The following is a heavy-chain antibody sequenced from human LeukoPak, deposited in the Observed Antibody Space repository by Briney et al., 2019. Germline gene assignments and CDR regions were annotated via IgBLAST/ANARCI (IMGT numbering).Heavy chain of an antibody. Sequence: SETLSLTCAVYGGSFSGYYWSWIRQPPGKGLEWIGEINHSGSTNYNPSLKGRVTISVDTSKNQFSLKLSSVTAADTAVYYCARGKRGVRHNWFDPWGQGTLVTVSS. V-gene: IGHV4-34*01. CDR3: ARGKRGVRHNWFDP. CDR2: INHSGST. CDR1: GGSFSGYY. D-gene: IGHD3-10*01. J-gene: IGHJ5*02.